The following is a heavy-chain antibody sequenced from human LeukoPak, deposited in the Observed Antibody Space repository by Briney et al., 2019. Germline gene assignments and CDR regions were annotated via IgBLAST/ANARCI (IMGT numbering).Heavy chain of an antibody. CDR2: TNLNSGDT. V-gene: IGHV1-2*02. D-gene: IGHD3-10*01. CDR1: GYTFTDYY. Sequence: APVKVSCKASGYTFTDYYMYWVRQAPGQGLEWMGWTNLNSGDTHYAQKFQGRVTMTRDTSIATAYMELSSLTSDDTAVYYCARTLFGGPHDHWGQGTLVTVSS. CDR3: ARTLFGGPHDH. J-gene: IGHJ4*02.